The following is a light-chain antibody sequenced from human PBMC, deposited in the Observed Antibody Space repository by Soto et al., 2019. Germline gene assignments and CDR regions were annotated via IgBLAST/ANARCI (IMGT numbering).Light chain of an antibody. CDR1: QSVLYSSNNKNY. CDR3: HQYYSSPFT. Sequence: DIVMTQSPDSLAVSLGERATINCKSSQSVLYSSNNKNYLAWYQQKPGQPPKLLIYWASTRESGVPDRFSGRVSGTDFTLTVTSLQAEVVAVYYCHQYYSSPFTFVPGNNVPIK. V-gene: IGKV4-1*01. J-gene: IGKJ3*01. CDR2: WAS.